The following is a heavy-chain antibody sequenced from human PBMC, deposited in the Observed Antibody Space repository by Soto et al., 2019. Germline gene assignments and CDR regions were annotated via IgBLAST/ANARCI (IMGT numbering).Heavy chain of an antibody. J-gene: IGHJ4*02. Sequence: GGSLRLSCAASGFTFSSYWMSWVRQAPGKGLEWVANIKQDGSEKYYVDSVKGRFTISRDNAKNSLYLQMNSLRAEDTAVYYCARAPLRFLEWLLSDYFDYWGQGTLVTVS. V-gene: IGHV3-7*01. CDR1: GFTFSSYW. D-gene: IGHD3-3*01. CDR3: ARAPLRFLEWLLSDYFDY. CDR2: IKQDGSEK.